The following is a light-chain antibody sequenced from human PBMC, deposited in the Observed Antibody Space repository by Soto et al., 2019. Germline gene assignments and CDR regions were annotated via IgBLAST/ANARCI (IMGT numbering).Light chain of an antibody. V-gene: IGKV3-15*01. CDR3: QQYNTSPPIT. J-gene: IGKJ4*01. CDR1: ESVRHK. CDR2: DAS. Sequence: IVMTQSPATLSVSPGEEATLSCRASESVRHKVAWYQQKPGQGPRLLIYDASTRAPDTPARVSGGGPGTGFTLAIGSLQSDDSAGYFCQQYNTSPPITLGGGTKVEIK.